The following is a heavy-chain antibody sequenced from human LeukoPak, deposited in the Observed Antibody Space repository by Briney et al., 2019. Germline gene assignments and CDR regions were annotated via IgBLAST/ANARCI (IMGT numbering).Heavy chain of an antibody. V-gene: IGHV3-21*04. CDR2: ISSSSSYI. D-gene: IGHD3-3*01. Sequence: GGSLRLSCAASGFTFSSYSMNWVRQAPGKGLEWVSSISSSSSYIYYADSVKGRFTISRDNAKNSLYLQMNSLRSEDTAVYYCARDLTISGYGMDVWGQGTTVTVSS. CDR1: GFTFSSYS. CDR3: ARDLTISGYGMDV. J-gene: IGHJ6*02.